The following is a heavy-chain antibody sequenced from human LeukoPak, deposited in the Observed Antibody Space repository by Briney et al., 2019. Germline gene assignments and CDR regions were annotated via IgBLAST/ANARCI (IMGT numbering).Heavy chain of an antibody. CDR3: ARGIVVIPGAINYYYYMDL. V-gene: IGHV6-1*01. CDR2: TYYRSKWNN. D-gene: IGHD2-2*02. J-gene: IGHJ6*03. CDR1: EDSVSSNSVA. Sequence: SQTLSLTCAISEDSVSSNSVAWNWIRQSPSRGLEWLGRTYYRSKWNNDYAVSVKSRVIINPDTSRNQFSLQLNSVTPEDTAVYYCARGIVVIPGAINYYYYMDLWGKGTTVTVSS.